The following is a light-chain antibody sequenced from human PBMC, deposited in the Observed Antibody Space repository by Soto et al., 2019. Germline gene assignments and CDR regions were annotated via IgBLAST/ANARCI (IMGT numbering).Light chain of an antibody. J-gene: IGKJ2*01. CDR1: QSVSTRY. V-gene: IGKV3-20*01. Sequence: ESMLPQSPGTLSLSPGERATLSCRASQSVSTRYVAWYQQKPGKAPRLLIYGASIRATGIPDRFSGSGSGTYFTLTISRLESEDFAVYYCQQVGSSPPSLTFGQGTKLEI. CDR2: GAS. CDR3: QQVGSSPPSLT.